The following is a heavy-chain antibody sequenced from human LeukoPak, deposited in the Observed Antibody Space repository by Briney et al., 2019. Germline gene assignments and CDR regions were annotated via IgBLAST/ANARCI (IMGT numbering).Heavy chain of an antibody. D-gene: IGHD2-2*01. CDR2: ISSSSSYI. V-gene: IGHV3-21*01. J-gene: IGHJ4*02. CDR1: GFTFSSYS. Sequence: GGSLRLSCAASGFTFSSYSMNWVRQAPGKGLEWVSSISSSSSYIYYADSVKGRFTISRDNAKNSLYLQMNSLRAEGTAVYYCARSVGETGIVVVPAAIFDYWGQGTLVTVSS. CDR3: ARSVGETGIVVVPAAIFDY.